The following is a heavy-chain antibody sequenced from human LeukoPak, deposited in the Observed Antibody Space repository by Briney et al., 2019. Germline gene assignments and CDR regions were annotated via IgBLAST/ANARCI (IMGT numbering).Heavy chain of an antibody. Sequence: GGSLRLSCAASGFTFSSYGMHWVRQAPGKGLEWVAVIWYDGSNKYYADSVKGRFTISRDNSKNTLYLQMNSLRAEDTAVYYCARENLDPMTTVTPSYYYYGMDVWGQGTTVTVSS. J-gene: IGHJ6*02. CDR1: GFTFSSYG. CDR3: ARENLDPMTTVTPSYYYYGMDV. CDR2: IWYDGSNK. V-gene: IGHV3-33*01. D-gene: IGHD4-17*01.